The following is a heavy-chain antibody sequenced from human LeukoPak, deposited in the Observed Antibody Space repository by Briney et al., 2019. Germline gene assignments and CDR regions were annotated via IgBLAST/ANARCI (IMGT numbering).Heavy chain of an antibody. CDR1: GYTFTSYD. D-gene: IGHD3-22*01. CDR3: ARGWGSGYYYGAFDI. Sequence: ASVKVSCKASGYTFTSYDINWVRQATGQGLEWMGWMNPNSGNTGYAQKFQGRVTITADESTGTAYMELSSLRSEDTAVYYCARGWGSGYYYGAFDIWGQGTMVTVSS. J-gene: IGHJ3*02. CDR2: MNPNSGNT. V-gene: IGHV1-8*01.